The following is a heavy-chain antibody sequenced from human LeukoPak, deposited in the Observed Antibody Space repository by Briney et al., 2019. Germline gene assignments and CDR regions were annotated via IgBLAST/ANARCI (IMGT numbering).Heavy chain of an antibody. CDR1: GGSFSGYY. J-gene: IGHJ4*02. CDR2: INHSGST. Sequence: SETLSLTCAVYGGSFSGYYWSWIRQPPGKGLEWIGEINHSGSTNYNPSLKSRVTISVDTSKNQFSLKLSSVTAADTAVYYCARDLHIYDYWGQGTLVTVSS. CDR3: ARDLHIYDY. D-gene: IGHD5/OR15-5a*01. V-gene: IGHV4-34*01.